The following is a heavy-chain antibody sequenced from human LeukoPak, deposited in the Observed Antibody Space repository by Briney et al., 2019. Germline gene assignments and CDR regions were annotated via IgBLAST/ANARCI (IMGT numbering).Heavy chain of an antibody. Sequence: PSGTLSLTCGVSGGSVTATNWWTWVRQPPGKGLEWIGEVHLDGRTNYNPSLESRLTMSVDLSENHISLKLTSVTAADTAVYYCAREGGFYRPLDYWGQGILVTVSS. D-gene: IGHD3-3*01. J-gene: IGHJ4*02. CDR1: GGSVTATNW. CDR3: AREGGFYRPLDY. V-gene: IGHV4-4*02. CDR2: VHLDGRT.